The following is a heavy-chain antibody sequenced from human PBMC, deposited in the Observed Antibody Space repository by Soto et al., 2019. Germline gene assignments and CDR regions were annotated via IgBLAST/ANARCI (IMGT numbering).Heavy chain of an antibody. D-gene: IGHD2-2*01. CDR3: ARFRPTCSSTSCYGMDV. V-gene: IGHV1-2*02. CDR2: INPSSGGT. J-gene: IGHJ6*02. CDR1: GYTFTSYY. Sequence: ASVKVSCKASGYTFTSYYMHWVRQAPGQGLEWMGWINPSSGGTSYAQKFQGRVTMTRDTSISTAYMELSRLRSVDTAVYYCARFRPTCSSTSCYGMDVWGQGTTVTVSS.